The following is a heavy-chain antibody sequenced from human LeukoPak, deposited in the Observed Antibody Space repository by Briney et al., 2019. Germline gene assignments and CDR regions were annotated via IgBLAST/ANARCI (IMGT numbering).Heavy chain of an antibody. CDR3: ARHIGATGPDY. Sequence: GESLKISCKGSGYTFTSYWIGWVRQLPGKGLEWMGIIYPGDSDIIYSPSFQGQVTISADKSISTAYLQWSSLKASDTAIYYCARHIGATGPDYWGQGTLVTVSS. CDR2: IYPGDSDI. J-gene: IGHJ4*02. V-gene: IGHV5-51*01. CDR1: GYTFTSYW. D-gene: IGHD6-13*01.